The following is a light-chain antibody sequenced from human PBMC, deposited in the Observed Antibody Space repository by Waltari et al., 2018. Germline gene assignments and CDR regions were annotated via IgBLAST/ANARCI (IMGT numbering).Light chain of an antibody. CDR2: RND. Sequence: QSVLTQPPSASGTPGQRVTISCSGSSSNIGRTFVFWYPHLPGTAPKLLIYRNDQRPSGVPDRFSGSRSGTSASLAISGLRSEDEADYYCAAWDDSLTVRFGGGTKLTVL. V-gene: IGLV1-47*01. CDR3: AAWDDSLTVR. J-gene: IGLJ3*02. CDR1: SSNIGRTF.